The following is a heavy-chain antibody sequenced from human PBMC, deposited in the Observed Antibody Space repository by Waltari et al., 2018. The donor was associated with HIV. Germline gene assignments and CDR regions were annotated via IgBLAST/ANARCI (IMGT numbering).Heavy chain of an antibody. D-gene: IGHD4-17*01. V-gene: IGHV3-48*03. Sequence: EVQLVESGGGLVQPGGSLRLSCEASGFTFSSSEMNWVRQAPGKGLEWVSYISSSGSTIYYADSVKGRFTISRDNAKNSLYLQMNSLRAEDTAVYYCAKTVTPAWYFDLWGRGTLVTVSS. J-gene: IGHJ2*01. CDR2: ISSSGSTI. CDR3: AKTVTPAWYFDL. CDR1: GFTFSSSE.